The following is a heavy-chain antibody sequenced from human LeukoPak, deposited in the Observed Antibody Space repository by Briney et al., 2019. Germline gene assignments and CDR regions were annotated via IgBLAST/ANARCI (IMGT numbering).Heavy chain of an antibody. V-gene: IGHV3-23*01. CDR1: GFTFSSYA. CDR2: ICGSGGST. J-gene: IGHJ6*03. CDR3: AKAPSAHYYYYMDV. Sequence: GGSLRLSRAASGFTFSSYAMSWVRQAPGKGLEWVSAICGSGGSTYYADPVKGRFTISRDNSKNTLYLQMNSLRAEDAAVYYCAKAPSAHYYYYMDVWGKGTTVTVSS.